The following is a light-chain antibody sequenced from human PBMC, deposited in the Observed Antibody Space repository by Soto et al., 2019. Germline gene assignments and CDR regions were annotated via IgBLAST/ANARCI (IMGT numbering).Light chain of an antibody. CDR2: DNN. CDR1: SSNIGTYY. Sequence: QSVLTQPPSVSAAPGQKVTISCSGSSSNIGTYYVSWYQQFPGTAPKLLISDNNKRPSGIPDRFSGSKFGTSATLGITGLQTGDEADYYCGTWDGSLSVGVFDGGTKLTVL. J-gene: IGLJ2*01. V-gene: IGLV1-51*01. CDR3: GTWDGSLSVGV.